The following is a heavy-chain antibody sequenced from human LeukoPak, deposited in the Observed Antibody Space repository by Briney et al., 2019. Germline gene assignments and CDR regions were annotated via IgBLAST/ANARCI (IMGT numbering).Heavy chain of an antibody. V-gene: IGHV4-61*02. CDR2: IYTSGST. CDR3: ARTSYSYDINGWVPFDY. CDR1: GNSISSGDNY. D-gene: IGHD3-22*01. J-gene: IGHJ4*02. Sequence: PSETLSLTCTVSGNSISSGDNYWSWIRQPAGKGLEWIGRIYTSGSTNYNPSLKSRVTISGDTSKNQFSLRLSSVTAADTAVYYCARTSYSYDINGWVPFDYWGQGTLVAVSS.